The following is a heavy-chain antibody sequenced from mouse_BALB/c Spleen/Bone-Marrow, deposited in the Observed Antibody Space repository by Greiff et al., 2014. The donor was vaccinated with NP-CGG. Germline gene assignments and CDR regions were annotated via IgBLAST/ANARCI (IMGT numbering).Heavy chain of an antibody. V-gene: IGHV1-14*01. CDR2: INPYNEGS. Sequence: EVQLQQSGPELVKPGASVKMSCKASGYTFTRYVIHWVRQKPGQGLDWIGYINPYNEGSKYNEKFKGEATLTSDKSSHTAYMELSSLTSDGSAVCYCARERDYGDYFDYWGQGTTLTVSS. D-gene: IGHD1-1*01. CDR3: ARERDYGDYFDY. J-gene: IGHJ2*01. CDR1: GYTFTRYV.